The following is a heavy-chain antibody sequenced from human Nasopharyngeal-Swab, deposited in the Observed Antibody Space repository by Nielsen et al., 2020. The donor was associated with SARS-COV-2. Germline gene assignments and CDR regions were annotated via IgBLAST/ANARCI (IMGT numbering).Heavy chain of an antibody. CDR3: ASTDCSGGSCYSHYYYYMDV. D-gene: IGHD2-15*01. Sequence: WIRQPPGKGLEWIGYIYYSGSTNYNPSLKSRVTMSVDTSKNQFSLKLSSVTAADTAVYYCASTDCSGGSCYSHYYYYMDVWGKGTTVTVSS. CDR2: IYYSGST. J-gene: IGHJ6*03. V-gene: IGHV4-59*01.